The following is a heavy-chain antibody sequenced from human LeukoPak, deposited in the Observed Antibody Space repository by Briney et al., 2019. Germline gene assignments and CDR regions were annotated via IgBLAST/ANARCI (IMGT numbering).Heavy chain of an antibody. CDR2: INPSGGST. D-gene: IGHD1-26*01. Sequence: ASVEVSCEPSGYTFTSNYMLWVRQAPGQGLEWMGIINPSGGSTSYAQKFQGRVTMTRDTSTSTVYMELSSLRSDDTAVYYCARVGGNYPINWGQGSLVTVSS. CDR1: GYTFTSNY. J-gene: IGHJ4*02. V-gene: IGHV1-46*01. CDR3: ARVGGNYPIN.